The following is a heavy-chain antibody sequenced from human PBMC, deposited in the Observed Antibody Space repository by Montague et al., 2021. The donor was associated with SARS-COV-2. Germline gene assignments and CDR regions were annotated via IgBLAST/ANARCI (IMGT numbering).Heavy chain of an antibody. D-gene: IGHD2-21*02. J-gene: IGHJ6*02. Sequence: TLSLTCTVSGGSISSGSYYWTWIRQPAGKGLEWIGRIYTSGNNNYNPSLKSPVTISVARSKNQFSLKLSSVTAADTALYFCASGGSPACCGGDCYVRDYGMDVWGQGTTVTVSS. CDR1: GGSISSGSYY. CDR3: ASGGSPACCGGDCYVRDYGMDV. V-gene: IGHV4-61*02. CDR2: IYTSGNN.